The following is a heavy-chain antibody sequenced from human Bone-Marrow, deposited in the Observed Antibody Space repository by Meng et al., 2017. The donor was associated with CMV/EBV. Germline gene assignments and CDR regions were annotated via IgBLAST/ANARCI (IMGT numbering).Heavy chain of an antibody. J-gene: IGHJ4*02. D-gene: IGHD3-10*01. CDR1: GFTLSTYS. Sequence: GGSRRLSCAASGFTLSTYSMIWVRQTPGKGLEWLSSITSSSTLIYQADSVKGRFTVSRDNARNSLYLQMNSLRAEDTAIYYCERDPDHSHGGSGRCLDYWGQGTLVTVSS. CDR2: ITSSSTLI. V-gene: IGHV3-21*01. CDR3: ERDPDHSHGGSGRCLDY.